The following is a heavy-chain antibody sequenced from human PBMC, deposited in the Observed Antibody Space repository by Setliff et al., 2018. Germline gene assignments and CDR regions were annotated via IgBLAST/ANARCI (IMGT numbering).Heavy chain of an antibody. J-gene: IGHJ4*02. CDR3: ACLQGGGQDF. D-gene: IGHD3-16*01. CDR2: IYSGGTT. V-gene: IGHV4-59*02. CDR1: GGSVDSYY. Sequence: SETLSLTCTVSGGSVDSYYWSWIRQPPGKGLELIGYIYSGGTTDSKPSLKSRVNISVDTSKNHVSLKMTSVTAADTAVYYCACLQGGGQDFWGQGTLVTVPQ.